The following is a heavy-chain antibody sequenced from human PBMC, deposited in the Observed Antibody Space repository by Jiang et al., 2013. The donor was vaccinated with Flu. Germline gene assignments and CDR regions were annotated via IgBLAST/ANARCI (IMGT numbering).Heavy chain of an antibody. Sequence: YWSWIRQPPRKGLEWIGEINHSGSTNYNPSLKSRVTISVDTSKNQFSLKLSSVTAADTAVYYCARGQRGITIFGVADCAFDIWGQGTMVTVSS. CDR2: INHSGST. CDR3: ARGQRGITIFGVADCAFDI. J-gene: IGHJ3*02. D-gene: IGHD3-3*01. CDR1: Y. V-gene: IGHV4-34*01.